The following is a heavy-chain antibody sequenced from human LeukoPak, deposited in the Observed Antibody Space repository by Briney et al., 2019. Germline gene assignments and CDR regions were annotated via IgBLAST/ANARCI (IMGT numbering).Heavy chain of an antibody. V-gene: IGHV4-34*01. Sequence: SETLSLTCAVYGGSFSGYYWSWIRQPPGKGLEWIGEINHSGSTNYNPSLKSRVTISVDTSKNQFSLKLSSVTAADTAVYYYARGIAAAGKLDPWGQGTLVTVSS. D-gene: IGHD6-13*01. CDR1: GGSFSGYY. CDR3: ARGIAAAGKLDP. CDR2: INHSGST. J-gene: IGHJ5*02.